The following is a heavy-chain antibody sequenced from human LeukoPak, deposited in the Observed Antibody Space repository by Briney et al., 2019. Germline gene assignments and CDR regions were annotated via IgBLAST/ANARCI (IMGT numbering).Heavy chain of an antibody. Sequence: GASVTVSCKASGYTFTSYDINWVRQATGQGLEWMGWMNPNSGNTGYAQKFQGRITMTRSTSISTAYMELSSLTSEDTAVYYCARIAAAGNRRLNYWGQGTLVTVSS. V-gene: IGHV1-8*01. CDR3: ARIAAAGNRRLNY. J-gene: IGHJ4*02. CDR2: MNPNSGNT. D-gene: IGHD6-13*01. CDR1: GYTFTSYD.